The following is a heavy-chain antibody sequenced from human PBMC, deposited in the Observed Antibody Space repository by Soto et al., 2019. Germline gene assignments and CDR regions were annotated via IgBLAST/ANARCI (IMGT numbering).Heavy chain of an antibody. J-gene: IGHJ6*02. CDR1: GFAFGSHG. CDR3: VRERADIVVAPVATSGMDV. V-gene: IGHV3-30*03. Sequence: QVQLVESGGGVVQPGRSLKLSCIGSGFAFGSHGMHWVRQVSGKGLEWVAVISHDGQNQYYRDSVKGRFTISRDNSKNSLYLEVNSLRVEDTAVYHCVRERADIVVAPVATSGMDVWGQGTAVTVSS. CDR2: ISHDGQNQ. D-gene: IGHD2-21*01.